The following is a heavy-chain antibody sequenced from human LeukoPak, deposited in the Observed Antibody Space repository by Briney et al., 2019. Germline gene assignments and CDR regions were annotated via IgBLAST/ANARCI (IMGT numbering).Heavy chain of an antibody. D-gene: IGHD2-15*01. CDR1: GGSISSYY. CDR2: ISSGST. V-gene: IGHV4-59*08. Sequence: SETLSLTCTVSGGSISSYYWSWIRQSPGKRLEWIGDISSGSTNYNPSLKSRVTISVDTSKNQFSLRLSSVTAADTAVYYCARHQFGYCSGGTCYYLFDPWGQGTLVTVSS. J-gene: IGHJ5*02. CDR3: ARHQFGYCSGGTCYYLFDP.